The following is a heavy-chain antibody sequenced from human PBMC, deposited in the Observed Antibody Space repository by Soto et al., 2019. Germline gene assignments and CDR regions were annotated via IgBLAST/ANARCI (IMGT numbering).Heavy chain of an antibody. Sequence: EASVKVSCKASGYIFTSYVMHWVRQAPGQRLEWMGWINAGNGNTKYSQKFQGRVTITRDTSASTAYMELSSLRSEDTAVYYCARSLHHHLITMVRGESFPFDPWGQGTLVTVSS. CDR1: GYIFTSYV. V-gene: IGHV1-3*01. CDR2: INAGNGNT. D-gene: IGHD3-10*01. J-gene: IGHJ5*02. CDR3: ARSLHHHLITMVRGESFPFDP.